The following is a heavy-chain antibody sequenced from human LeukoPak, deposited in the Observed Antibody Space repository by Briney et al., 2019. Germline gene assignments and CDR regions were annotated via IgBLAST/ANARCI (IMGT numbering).Heavy chain of an antibody. CDR3: ARDLEGNIAVAGTASIDY. Sequence: PGGSLRLSCAASGFTFRSYAMHWVRQAPGKGLEWVAVISYDGSNKYYADSVKGRFTISRDNSKNTLYLQMNSLRAEGTAVYYCARDLEGNIAVAGTASIDYWGQGTLVTVSS. D-gene: IGHD6-19*01. J-gene: IGHJ4*02. V-gene: IGHV3-30-3*01. CDR1: GFTFRSYA. CDR2: ISYDGSNK.